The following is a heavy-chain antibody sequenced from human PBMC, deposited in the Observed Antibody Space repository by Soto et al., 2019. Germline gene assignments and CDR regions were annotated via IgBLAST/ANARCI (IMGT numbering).Heavy chain of an antibody. V-gene: IGHV1-46*03. CDR2: INPSGGST. CDR1: GYTFTSYY. Sequence: ASVKVSCKASGYTFTSYYMHWVRQAPGQGLEWMGIINPSGGSTSYAQKFQGRVTMTRDTSTSTVYMELSSLRSEDTAVYYCARDRIHEDFFDCWGQGNLVTGSS. J-gene: IGHJ4*02. CDR3: ARDRIHEDFFDC.